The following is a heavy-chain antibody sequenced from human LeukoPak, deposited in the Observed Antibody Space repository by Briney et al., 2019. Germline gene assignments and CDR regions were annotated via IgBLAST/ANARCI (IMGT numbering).Heavy chain of an antibody. CDR3: ARHPNEGGPTDY. CDR2: IYYSGST. Sequence: SETLSLTCTVSGGSIISSSPNWGWIRQPPGKGLEWIGSIYYSGSTYYNPSLKSRVTISVDTSKNQFSLKLSSVTAADTAVYYCARHPNEGGPTDYWGQGTLVTVSS. CDR1: GGSIISSSPN. D-gene: IGHD1-1*01. J-gene: IGHJ4*02. V-gene: IGHV4-39*01.